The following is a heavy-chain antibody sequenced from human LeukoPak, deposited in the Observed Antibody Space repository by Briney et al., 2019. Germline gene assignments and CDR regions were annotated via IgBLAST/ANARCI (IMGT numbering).Heavy chain of an antibody. CDR3: AKDTYYYGSGSYYY. CDR1: RFTFSSYA. J-gene: IGHJ4*02. CDR2: ISGSGGST. V-gene: IGHV3-23*01. D-gene: IGHD3-10*01. Sequence: GGSLRLSCAASRFTFSSYAMSWVRQAPGKGLEWVSAISGSGGSTYYADSVKGRFTISRDNSKNTLYLQMNSLRAEDTAVYYCAKDTYYYGSGSYYYWGQGTLVTVSS.